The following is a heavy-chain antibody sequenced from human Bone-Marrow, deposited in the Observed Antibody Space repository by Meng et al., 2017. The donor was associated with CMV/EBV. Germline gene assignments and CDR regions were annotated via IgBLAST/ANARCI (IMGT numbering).Heavy chain of an antibody. CDR2: IYWTGST. Sequence: SETLSLTCTVSGGAIRGYYWTWIRQSPGQALEWIGYIYWTGSTNYNPSLKSRVTISVDTSNNQVSLQLSSVTAADTAMYYCARGVSGQGLVDPGHLQGWGQGTRVTVSS. J-gene: IGHJ1*01. CDR3: ARGVSGQGLVDPGHLQG. D-gene: IGHD6-19*01. CDR1: GGAIRGYY. V-gene: IGHV4-59*01.